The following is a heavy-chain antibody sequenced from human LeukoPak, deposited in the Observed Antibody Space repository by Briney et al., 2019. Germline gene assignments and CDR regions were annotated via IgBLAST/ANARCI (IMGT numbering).Heavy chain of an antibody. CDR1: GFTFSGSA. CDR3: TRLRSVVPAADDAFDI. V-gene: IGHV3-73*01. Sequence: GGSLKLSCAASGFTFSGSAMHWVRQASGKGLEWVGRIRSKANSYATAYAASVKGRFTISRDDSKNTAYLQMNSLKTEDTAVYYCTRLRSVVPAADDAFDIWGQGTMVTVSS. CDR2: IRSKANSYAT. J-gene: IGHJ3*02. D-gene: IGHD2-2*01.